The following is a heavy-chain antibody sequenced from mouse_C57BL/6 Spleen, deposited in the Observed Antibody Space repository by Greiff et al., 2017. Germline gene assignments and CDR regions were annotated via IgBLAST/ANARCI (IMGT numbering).Heavy chain of an antibody. CDR3: ASTNFYYYGSSVEY. CDR2: IYPRDGST. Sequence: QVQLKESDAELVKPGASVTISCKVSGYTFTDHTIHWMKQRPEQGLEWIGYIYPRDGSTKYNEKFKGKATLTADKSSSTAYMQLNSLTSEDSAVYFCASTNFYYYGSSVEYWGQGTTLTVSS. J-gene: IGHJ2*01. CDR1: GYTFTDHT. D-gene: IGHD1-1*01. V-gene: IGHV1-78*01.